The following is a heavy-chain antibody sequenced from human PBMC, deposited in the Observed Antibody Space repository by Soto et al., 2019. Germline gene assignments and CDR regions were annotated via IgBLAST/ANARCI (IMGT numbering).Heavy chain of an antibody. V-gene: IGHV4-39*01. Sequence: SETLSLTCSVSGGSISSGSYSWGWIRQPPGKGLEWIGTIYYIGNPYYTPSLKSRLTISVDTSKNQLSLKLSSVTAADTAVYYCARVWTFHWYFDLWGRGTLVTVPQ. D-gene: IGHD1-1*01. CDR3: ARVWTFHWYFDL. CDR1: GGSISSGSYS. J-gene: IGHJ2*01. CDR2: IYYIGNP.